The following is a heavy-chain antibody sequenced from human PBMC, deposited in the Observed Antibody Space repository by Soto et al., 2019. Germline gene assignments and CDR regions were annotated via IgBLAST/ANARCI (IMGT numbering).Heavy chain of an antibody. D-gene: IGHD2-2*01. CDR3: ARDQVAYCSSTSCYDDPSIDY. Sequence: GGSLRLSCAASGFTFSSYAMSWVRQAPGKGLEWVSAISGSGGSTYYADSVKGRFTISRDNSKNTLYLQMNSLRAEDTAVYYCARDQVAYCSSTSCYDDPSIDYWGQGTLVTV. V-gene: IGHV3-23*01. CDR2: ISGSGGST. CDR1: GFTFSSYA. J-gene: IGHJ4*02.